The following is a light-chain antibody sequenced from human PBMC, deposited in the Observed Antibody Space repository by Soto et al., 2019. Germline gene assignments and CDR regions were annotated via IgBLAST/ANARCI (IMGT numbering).Light chain of an antibody. Sequence: QSALTQPPSASGSPGQSVTISCTGTSSDVGGYNYVSWYQQHPGKAPKLMIYEVSKRPSGVPDRFSGSKSGNTASLTASGLQAEDEADYYCSSYAGSNSPGVFGTGTKVTVL. V-gene: IGLV2-8*01. CDR3: SSYAGSNSPGV. CDR1: SSDVGGYNY. CDR2: EVS. J-gene: IGLJ1*01.